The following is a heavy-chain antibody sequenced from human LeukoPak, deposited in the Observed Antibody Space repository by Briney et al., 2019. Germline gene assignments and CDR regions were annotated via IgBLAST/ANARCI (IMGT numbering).Heavy chain of an antibody. J-gene: IGHJ5*02. CDR1: GYTFTGYY. Sequence: ASVKVSCKASGYTFTGYYMHWVRQAPGQGLEWMGWINPNSGGTNYAQKFQGWVTMTRDTSISTAYMELSRLRSDDTAVYYCARAHIVVVPATAFDPWGQGTLVTVSS. D-gene: IGHD2-2*01. V-gene: IGHV1-2*04. CDR2: INPNSGGT. CDR3: ARAHIVVVPATAFDP.